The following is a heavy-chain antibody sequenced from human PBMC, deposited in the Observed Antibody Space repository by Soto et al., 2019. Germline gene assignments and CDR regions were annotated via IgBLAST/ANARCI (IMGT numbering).Heavy chain of an antibody. D-gene: IGHD7-27*01. J-gene: IGHJ6*02. V-gene: IGHV4-34*01. CDR1: DGSSSGYY. CDR2: INPSGST. CDR3: ARHSKKTGDFDYYYGMDV. Sequence: PSETLSLTCTVYDGSSSGYYWSWVRQPPGKGLEWIGEINPSGSTNYNPSLESRVTISVDTSKNQFSLKLNSMTAADTAVYYCARHSKKTGDFDYYYGMDVWGQGTTVTVSS.